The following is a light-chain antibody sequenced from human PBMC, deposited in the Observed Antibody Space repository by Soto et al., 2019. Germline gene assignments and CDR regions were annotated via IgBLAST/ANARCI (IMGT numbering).Light chain of an antibody. V-gene: IGKV3-20*01. J-gene: IGKJ2*01. CDR1: QSLSINS. CDR3: QQYGSSPYT. Sequence: EIVLTQSPGTLSLSPGERATLSCRASQSLSINSLAWYQQKPGQSPRLLVYGASTRDTGIPDRFRGSGSGTDFALTISSLEPEDFAVYFCQQYGSSPYTFGQGTKVDIK. CDR2: GAS.